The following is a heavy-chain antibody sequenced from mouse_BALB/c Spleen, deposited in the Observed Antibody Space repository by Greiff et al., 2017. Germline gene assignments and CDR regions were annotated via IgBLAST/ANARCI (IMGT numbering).Heavy chain of an antibody. D-gene: IGHD3-1*01. V-gene: IGHV2-6-7*01. Sequence: QVQLKESGPGLVAPSQSLSITCTVSGFSLTGYGVNWVRQPPGKGLEWLGMIWGDGSTDYNSALKSRLSISKDNSKSQVFLKMNSLQTDDTARYYCARCRGSSGYDWFAYWGQGTLVTVSA. J-gene: IGHJ3*01. CDR1: GFSLTGYG. CDR3: ARCRGSSGYDWFAY. CDR2: IWGDGST.